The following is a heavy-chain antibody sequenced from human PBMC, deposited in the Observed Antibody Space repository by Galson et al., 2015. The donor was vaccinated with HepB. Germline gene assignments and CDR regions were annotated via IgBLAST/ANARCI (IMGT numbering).Heavy chain of an antibody. J-gene: IGHJ6*03. Sequence: SLRLSCAASGFTFSSYGMHWVRQAPGKGLEWVAVIWYDGSNKYYADSVKGRFTISRDNSKNTLYLQMNSLRAEDTAVYYCARDGSTYYDFWSGYHRGLYHYYMDVWGKGTTVTVSS. D-gene: IGHD3-3*01. CDR1: GFTFSSYG. V-gene: IGHV3-33*01. CDR3: ARDGSTYYDFWSGYHRGLYHYYMDV. CDR2: IWYDGSNK.